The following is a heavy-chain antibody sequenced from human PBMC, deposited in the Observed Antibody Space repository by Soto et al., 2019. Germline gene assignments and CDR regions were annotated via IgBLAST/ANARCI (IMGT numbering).Heavy chain of an antibody. CDR1: GGSISSGGYS. Sequence: QLQLQESGSGLVKPSQTLSLTCAVSGGSISSGGYSWSWIRQPPGKGLEWIGYIYHSGSTYYSPSLKSRVTISVDRSKNQFSLKLSSVTAADTAVYYCARGYYDSSGYSNWFDPWGQGTLVTVSS. CDR2: IYHSGST. CDR3: ARGYYDSSGYSNWFDP. V-gene: IGHV4-30-2*01. D-gene: IGHD3-22*01. J-gene: IGHJ5*02.